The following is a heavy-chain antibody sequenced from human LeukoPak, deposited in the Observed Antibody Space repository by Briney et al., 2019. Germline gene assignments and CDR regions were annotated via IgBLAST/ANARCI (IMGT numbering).Heavy chain of an antibody. J-gene: IGHJ4*02. CDR1: GSTISYYY. Sequence: GGSLRLSCAVSGSTISYYYMHWVRQAPGKGLVWVSRINSDGSTTVYADSVKGRFTISRDNAKNTLYLQTNNLRAEDTAMYYCLMYTNGWNWGQGTLVTVSS. D-gene: IGHD6-19*01. CDR2: INSDGSTT. CDR3: LMYTNGWN. V-gene: IGHV3-74*01.